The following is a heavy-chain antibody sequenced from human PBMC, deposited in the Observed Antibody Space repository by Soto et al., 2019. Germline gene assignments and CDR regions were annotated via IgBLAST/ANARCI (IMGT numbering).Heavy chain of an antibody. V-gene: IGHV3-23*01. Sequence: GGSLRLSCAASGFTFSSYAMSWVRQAPGKGLEWVSAISGSGGSTYYADSVKGRFTISRDNSKNTLYLQMNSLRAEDTAVYYCAKGLVKWFGEFADDFDYWGQGTLVTVSS. CDR3: AKGLVKWFGEFADDFDY. J-gene: IGHJ4*02. CDR2: ISGSGGST. CDR1: GFTFSSYA. D-gene: IGHD3-10*01.